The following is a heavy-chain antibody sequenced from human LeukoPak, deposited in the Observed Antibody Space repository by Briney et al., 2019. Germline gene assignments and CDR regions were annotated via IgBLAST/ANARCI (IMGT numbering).Heavy chain of an antibody. V-gene: IGHV4-59*01. Sequence: SETLSLTCTVSGGSIISYYWSWIRQPPGKGLEWIGYIYYSGSTNYNPSLKSRVTISVDTSKNQFSLKLSSVTAADTAVYYCASSMVAGHLDYWGQGTLVTVSS. J-gene: IGHJ4*02. D-gene: IGHD6-19*01. CDR1: GGSIISYY. CDR3: ASSMVAGHLDY. CDR2: IYYSGST.